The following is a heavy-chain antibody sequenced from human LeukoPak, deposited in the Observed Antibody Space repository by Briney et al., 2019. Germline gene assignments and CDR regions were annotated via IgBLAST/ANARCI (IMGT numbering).Heavy chain of an antibody. CDR2: IYHSGST. CDR1: GGSISSSNW. CDR3: ARDRGDSSGNWFDP. Sequence: SETLSLTCAVSGGSISSSNWWSWVRQPPGKGLEWIGEIYHSGSTNYNLSLKSRVTISVDKSKNQFSLKLSSVTAADTAVYYCARDRGDSSGNWFDPWGQGTLVTVSS. V-gene: IGHV4-4*02. D-gene: IGHD3-22*01. J-gene: IGHJ5*02.